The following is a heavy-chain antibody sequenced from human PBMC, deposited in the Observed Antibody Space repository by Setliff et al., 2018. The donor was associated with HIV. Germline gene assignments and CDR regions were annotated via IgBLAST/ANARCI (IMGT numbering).Heavy chain of an antibody. CDR1: GFTFSSYA. V-gene: IGHV3-30-3*01. J-gene: IGHJ6*02. Sequence: PGGSLRLSCAASGFTFSSYAMYWVRQAPGKGLEWVAVISHDGSSKYYADSVKGRFTISRDNSKNTLYLQMNSLRAEDTAVYYCVGMDIVVVLPPDVWGQGTTVTVSS. D-gene: IGHD2-21*01. CDR3: VGMDIVVVLPPDV. CDR2: ISHDGSSK.